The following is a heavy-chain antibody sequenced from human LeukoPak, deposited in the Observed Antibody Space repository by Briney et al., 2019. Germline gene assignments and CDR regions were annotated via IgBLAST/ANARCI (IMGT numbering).Heavy chain of an antibody. V-gene: IGHV4-59*01. CDR2: IYYSGST. Sequence: PSETLSLTCTVSGGSISNYYWSWIRQPPGKGLEWIGYIYYSGSTNYNPSLKSRVTISVDTSKNQFSLRLSSVTAADTAVYYCARGGWSLDYWGDGTLVTVSS. CDR3: ARGGWSLDY. J-gene: IGHJ4*01. D-gene: IGHD2-15*01. CDR1: GGSISNYY.